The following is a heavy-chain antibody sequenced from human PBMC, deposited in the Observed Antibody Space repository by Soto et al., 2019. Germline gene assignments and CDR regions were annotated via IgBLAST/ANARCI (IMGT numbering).Heavy chain of an antibody. J-gene: IGHJ4*01. CDR1: GFTFTRYS. CDR2: ISSTTNYI. CDR3: ARESEDLTSNFDY. V-gene: IGHV3-21*06. Sequence: PGGSLRLSCAASGFTFTRYSMNWVRQAPGKGLEWVSSISSTTNYIYYGDSMKGRFTISRDNAKNSLYLEMNSLRAEDTAVYYCARESEDLTSNFDYWGHGTLVTVSS.